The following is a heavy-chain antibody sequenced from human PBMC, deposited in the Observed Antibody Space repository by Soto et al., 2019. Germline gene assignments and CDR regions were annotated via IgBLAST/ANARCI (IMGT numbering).Heavy chain of an antibody. CDR2: IYHSGST. CDR1: GGSISSSNW. CDR3: ARDPGGGRFDLDY. J-gene: IGHJ4*02. D-gene: IGHD1-26*01. V-gene: IGHV4-4*02. Sequence: QVQLQESGPGLVKPSGTLSLTCAVSGGSISSSNWWSWVRQPPGKGLEWIGEIYHSGSTNYNPSLQRRVTIAVDKAKNQCSLKLSSVTAADTAVYYCARDPGGGRFDLDYWGQGTLVTVSS.